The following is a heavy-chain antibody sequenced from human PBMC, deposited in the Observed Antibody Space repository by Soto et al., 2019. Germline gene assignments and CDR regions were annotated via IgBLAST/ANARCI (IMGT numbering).Heavy chain of an antibody. Sequence: GGSLRLSCVASGFTFSSYAVSWVRQAPGKGLEWVSGINDSGGETYYADSVKGRFAISRDNSKNTLYLQMSSLRAEDTAIYYCAKDYYGSRTQFDYWGQGAQVTVS. V-gene: IGHV3-23*01. J-gene: IGHJ4*02. CDR3: AKDYYGSRTQFDY. CDR2: INDSGGET. D-gene: IGHD3-10*01. CDR1: GFTFSSYA.